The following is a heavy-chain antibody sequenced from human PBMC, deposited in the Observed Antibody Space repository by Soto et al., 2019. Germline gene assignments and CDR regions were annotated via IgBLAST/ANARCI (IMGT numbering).Heavy chain of an antibody. Sequence: SETLSLTCAVYGGSFSGYYWSWIRQPPGKGLEWIGEINHSGSTNYNPSLKSRVTISVDTSKNQFSLKLSSVTAADTAVYYCARVRIAAAIILDYWGQGTLVTVSS. J-gene: IGHJ4*02. CDR2: INHSGST. CDR3: ARVRIAAAIILDY. CDR1: GGSFSGYY. D-gene: IGHD6-13*01. V-gene: IGHV4-34*01.